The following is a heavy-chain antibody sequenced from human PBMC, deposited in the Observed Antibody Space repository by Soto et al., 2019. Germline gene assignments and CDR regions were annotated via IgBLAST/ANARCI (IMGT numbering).Heavy chain of an antibody. CDR2: INAGNGNT. Sequence: ASVKVSCKASGYTFTSYAMHWVRQAPGQRLEWMGWINAGNGNTKYSQKFQGRVTMTRDTSTSTVYMELSSLRSEDTAVYYCARGGSSGWYGDYFDYWGQGTLVTVSS. D-gene: IGHD6-19*01. CDR3: ARGGSSGWYGDYFDY. J-gene: IGHJ4*02. CDR1: GYTFTSYA. V-gene: IGHV1-3*01.